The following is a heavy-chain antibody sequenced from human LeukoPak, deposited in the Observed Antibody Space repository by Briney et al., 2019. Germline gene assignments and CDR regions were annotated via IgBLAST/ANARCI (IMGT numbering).Heavy chain of an antibody. CDR3: AGESGYYDSSGYGDYYGMDV. Sequence: ASVKVSCKASGGTFSSYAISWVRQAPGQGLEWMGWINPNSGGTNYAQKFQGRVTMTRDTSISTAYMELSRLRSDDTAVYYCAGESGYYDSSGYGDYYGMDVWGQGTTVTVSS. J-gene: IGHJ6*02. D-gene: IGHD3-22*01. CDR1: GGTFSSYA. CDR2: INPNSGGT. V-gene: IGHV1-2*02.